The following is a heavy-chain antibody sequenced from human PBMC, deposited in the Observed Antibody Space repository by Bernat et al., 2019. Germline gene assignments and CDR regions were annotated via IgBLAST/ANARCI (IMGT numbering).Heavy chain of an antibody. D-gene: IGHD2-21*02. J-gene: IGHJ5*02. V-gene: IGHV4-59*08. CDR2: IYYSGST. CDR3: ARHKYCGGDCYGPGWFDP. Sequence: QSQVSGPGLVKPSQTLSLTCTVSGGSISSYYWSWIRQPPGKGLEWIGYIYYSGSTNYNPSLKSRVTISVDTSKNQFSLKLSSVTAADTAVYYCARHKYCGGDCYGPGWFDPWGQGTLVTVSS. CDR1: GGSISSYY.